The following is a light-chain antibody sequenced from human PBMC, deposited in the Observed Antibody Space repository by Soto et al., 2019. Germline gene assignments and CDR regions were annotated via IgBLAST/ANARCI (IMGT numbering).Light chain of an antibody. CDR2: DAS. CDR3: QQSYTTLFT. Sequence: DIQITQSPASLSSSVPDRLTITCRASQSISINLNWYQQRPGKAPKLMIYDASSLQSGVSSRFSGSGSGTDFTLTISDLQPEDFATYYCQQSYTTLFTFGPGTKVDIK. CDR1: QSISIN. V-gene: IGKV1-39*01. J-gene: IGKJ3*01.